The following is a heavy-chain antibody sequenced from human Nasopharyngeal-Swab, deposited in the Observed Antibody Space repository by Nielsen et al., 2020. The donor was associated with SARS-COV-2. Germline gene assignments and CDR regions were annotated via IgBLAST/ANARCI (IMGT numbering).Heavy chain of an antibody. CDR2: ISSGGSTV. V-gene: IGHV3-11*01. Sequence: GESLKLSCAASGFTFSDYYMRWIRQAPGEGMEWVSYISSGGSTVYYTDSVKGRFTISRDNAKNSLYLQMNSLRAEDTAVYYCARGTRGGDDYYYGMDVWGQGTTVTVSS. CDR1: GFTFSDYY. J-gene: IGHJ6*02. D-gene: IGHD3-16*01. CDR3: ARGTRGGDDYYYGMDV.